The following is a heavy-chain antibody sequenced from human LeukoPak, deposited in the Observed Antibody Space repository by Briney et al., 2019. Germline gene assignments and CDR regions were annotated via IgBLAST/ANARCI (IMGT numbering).Heavy chain of an antibody. CDR2: ISGSASST. D-gene: IGHD6-13*01. J-gene: IGHJ4*02. Sequence: GGSLRLSCAASGFTFSNYAMSWVRQAPGKGLEWVSAISGSASSTYYADSVKGRFTIPRDNAKNSLYLQMNSLRAEDTAVYYCASTTSSSWSRYFDYWGQGTLVTVSS. V-gene: IGHV3-23*01. CDR1: GFTFSNYA. CDR3: ASTTSSSWSRYFDY.